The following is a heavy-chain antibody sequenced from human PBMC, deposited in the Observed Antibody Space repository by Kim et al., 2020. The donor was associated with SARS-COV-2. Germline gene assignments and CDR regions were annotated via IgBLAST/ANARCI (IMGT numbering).Heavy chain of an antibody. CDR1: GGSISSGGYY. Sequence: SETLSLTCTVSGGSISSGGYYWSWIRQHPGKGLEWIGYIYYSGSTYYNPSLKSRVTISVDTSKNQFSLKLSSVTAADTAVYYCARETSGGYSYGFDYWGQGTLVTVSS. CDR2: IYYSGST. J-gene: IGHJ4*02. D-gene: IGHD5-18*01. V-gene: IGHV4-31*03. CDR3: ARETSGGYSYGFDY.